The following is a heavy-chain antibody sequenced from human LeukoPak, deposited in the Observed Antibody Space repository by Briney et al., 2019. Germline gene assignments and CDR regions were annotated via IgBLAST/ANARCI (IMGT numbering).Heavy chain of an antibody. CDR2: IIPVFGTA. V-gene: IGHV1-69*13. J-gene: IGHJ6*02. D-gene: IGHD3-10*01. CDR3: ARGGFYGSGSYSSYYYYGMDV. Sequence: ASVKVSCKASGGTFSIYAISWVRQAPGQGLEWMGGIIPVFGTANYAQRFQGRVTITADESTSTAYMELSSLRSEDTAVYYCARGGFYGSGSYSSYYYYGMDVWGQGTTVTVSS. CDR1: GGTFSIYA.